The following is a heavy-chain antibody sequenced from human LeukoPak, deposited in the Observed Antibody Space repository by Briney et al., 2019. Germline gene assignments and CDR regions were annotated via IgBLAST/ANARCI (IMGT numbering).Heavy chain of an antibody. V-gene: IGHV3-23*01. J-gene: IGHJ3*02. CDR2: ISGSGGST. D-gene: IGHD3-16*02. CDR3: AKDRYFQAGRAFDI. Sequence: GGSLRLSCAASGFTFSSYAMSWVRQALGKGLELVSAISGSGGSTYYADSVKGRFTIPRDNSKNTLYLQMNSLRAEDTAVYYCAKDRYFQAGRAFDIWGQGTMVTVSS. CDR1: GFTFSSYA.